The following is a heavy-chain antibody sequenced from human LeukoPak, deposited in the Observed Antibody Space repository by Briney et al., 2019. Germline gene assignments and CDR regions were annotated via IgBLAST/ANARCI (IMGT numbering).Heavy chain of an antibody. CDR2: ISSSSSYI. D-gene: IGHD3-10*01. Sequence: GGSLRLSCAASGFTFSSYSMNWVRQAPGKGLEWVSSISSSSSYIYYADSVKGRFTISRDNAKNSLYLQMNSLKAEDTAVYYCARASTYYYGSGEDFDYWGQGTLVTVSS. CDR1: GFTFSSYS. J-gene: IGHJ4*02. CDR3: ARASTYYYGSGEDFDY. V-gene: IGHV3-21*01.